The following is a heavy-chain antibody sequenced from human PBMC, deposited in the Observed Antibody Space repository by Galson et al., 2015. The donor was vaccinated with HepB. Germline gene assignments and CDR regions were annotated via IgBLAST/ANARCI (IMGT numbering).Heavy chain of an antibody. Sequence: SVKVSCKASGYTFTGYYMHWVRQAPGQGLEWMGWINPNSGDTNYAQKFQGRVTMTRDTSISTAYMELSRLRSDDTAVYYCAREGGATVVSSSENYYYYYMDVWGKGTTVTVSS. CDR3: AREGGATVVSSSENYYYYYMDV. J-gene: IGHJ6*03. CDR1: GYTFTGYY. CDR2: INPNSGDT. V-gene: IGHV1-2*02. D-gene: IGHD4-23*01.